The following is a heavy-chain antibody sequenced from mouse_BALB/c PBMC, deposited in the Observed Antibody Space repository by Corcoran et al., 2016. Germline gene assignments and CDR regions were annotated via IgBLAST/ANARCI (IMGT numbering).Heavy chain of an antibody. Sequence: QIQLVQSGPELKKPGETVKISCKASGYTFTNYGMNWVKQAPGKGLKWMGWINTNTGEPTYAEEFKGRFAFSLETSASTAYLQINNLKNEDKAKYFCAREGCYYYGSSYGFAYWGQGTLVTVSA. J-gene: IGHJ3*01. CDR3: AREGCYYYGSSYGFAY. V-gene: IGHV9-3*02. CDR1: GYTFTNYG. CDR2: INTNTGEP. D-gene: IGHD1-1*01.